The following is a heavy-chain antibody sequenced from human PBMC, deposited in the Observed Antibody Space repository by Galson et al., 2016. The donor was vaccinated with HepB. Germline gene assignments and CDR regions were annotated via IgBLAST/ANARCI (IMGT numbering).Heavy chain of an antibody. CDR2: VDPSGGST. D-gene: IGHD3-22*01. CDR3: AYSRGYWAFDA. CDR1: GYTFTSYH. J-gene: IGHJ4*02. V-gene: IGHV1-46*01. Sequence: SVKVSCKASGYTFTSYHMHWVRQAPGQGLEWMGSVDPSGGSTNYAQKFQGRVTMTRDTSTTTVYMELSSLRSEYTAVYYCAYSRGYWAFDAWGQGTLVTVSS.